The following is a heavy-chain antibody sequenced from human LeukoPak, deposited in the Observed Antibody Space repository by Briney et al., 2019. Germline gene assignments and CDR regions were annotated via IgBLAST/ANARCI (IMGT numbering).Heavy chain of an antibody. J-gene: IGHJ4*02. CDR3: ARLGTAPFDY. CDR1: SGSISSGDYY. Sequence: SETLSLTCTVSSGSISSGDYYWSWIRQPPGEGLEWIGYISYTGTTYYNPSLKSRVTISEDTSKNLFSLKLNSVTAADTAVYYCARLGTAPFDYWGQGTLVTVSS. V-gene: IGHV4-30-4*08. D-gene: IGHD2-21*02. CDR2: ISYTGTT.